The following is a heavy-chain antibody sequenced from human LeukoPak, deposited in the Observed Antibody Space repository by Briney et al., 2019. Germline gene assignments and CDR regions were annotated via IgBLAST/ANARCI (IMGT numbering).Heavy chain of an antibody. CDR2: IWYDGSNK. CDR1: GITFRSYG. CDR3: ARASTITTIFDY. Sequence: GRSLRLSCAASGITFRSYGMHWVRQAPGKGLEWVAFIWYDGSNKYYADSVKGRFTISRDNSRNTLFLQMNSLRAEDTAVYYCARASTITTIFDYWGQGTLVTVSS. D-gene: IGHD4-17*01. V-gene: IGHV3-33*01. J-gene: IGHJ4*02.